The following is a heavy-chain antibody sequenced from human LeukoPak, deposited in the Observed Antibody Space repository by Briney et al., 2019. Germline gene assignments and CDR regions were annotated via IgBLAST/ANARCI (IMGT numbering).Heavy chain of an antibody. CDR3: ARDLLPADYGDYVASYYGMDV. CDR2: ISYDGSNK. D-gene: IGHD4-17*01. J-gene: IGHJ6*02. V-gene: IGHV3-30-3*01. CDR1: GFTFSSYA. Sequence: GGSLRLSCAASGFTFSSYAMHWVRQAPGKGLEWVAVISYDGSNKYYADSVKGRFTISRNNSKNTLYLQMNSLRAEDTAVYYCARDLLPADYGDYVASYYGMDVWGQGTTVTVSS.